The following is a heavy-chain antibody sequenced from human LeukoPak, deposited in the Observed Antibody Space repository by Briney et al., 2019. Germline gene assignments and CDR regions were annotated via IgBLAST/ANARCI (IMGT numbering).Heavy chain of an antibody. CDR2: INSDGSST. D-gene: IGHD6-13*01. CDR1: GFTFSSYW. Sequence: PGGSLRLSCAASGFTFSSYWMHWVRQAPGKGLVWVSRINSDGSSTSYADSVKGRFTISRDNAKNTLYLQMNSLRAEDTAAYYCARGIAAAGDFDYWGQGTLVTVSS. J-gene: IGHJ4*02. V-gene: IGHV3-74*01. CDR3: ARGIAAAGDFDY.